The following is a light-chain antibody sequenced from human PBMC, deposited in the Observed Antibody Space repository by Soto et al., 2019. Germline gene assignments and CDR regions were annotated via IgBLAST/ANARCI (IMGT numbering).Light chain of an antibody. CDR3: QKYYSAPPT. V-gene: IGKV1-27*01. Sequence: DIQLTQSPSSLSASVGDRVTITCLASQGISTFVAWYQQKPGQVPKLLIHGASTLQSGVPSRFSGSGSGTDFTLSISRLQPEDVGTFYCQKYYSAPPTFGHGTRVQIK. CDR2: GAS. J-gene: IGKJ1*01. CDR1: QGISTF.